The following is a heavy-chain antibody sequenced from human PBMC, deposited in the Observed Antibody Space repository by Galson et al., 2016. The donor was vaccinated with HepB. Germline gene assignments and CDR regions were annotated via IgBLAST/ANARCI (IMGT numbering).Heavy chain of an antibody. D-gene: IGHD6-13*01. V-gene: IGHV1-69*05. CDR2: IMPSLNTS. CDR3: ARARLGAAGINWFDH. J-gene: IGHJ5*02. Sequence: SVKVSCKASGCTFGIYGISWVRQAPGQGLEWMGIIMPSLNTSNYAQKFQGRVTASTDTSTNIAYMELRSLTSEDTAMYFCARARLGAAGINWFDHWGQVSLV. CDR1: GCTFGIYG.